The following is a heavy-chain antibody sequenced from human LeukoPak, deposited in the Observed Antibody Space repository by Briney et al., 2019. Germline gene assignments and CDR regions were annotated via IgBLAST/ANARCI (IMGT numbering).Heavy chain of an antibody. D-gene: IGHD2-15*01. Sequence: GGSLRLSCAASGYTFTAYGMRWVRQAPGKGLEWVAVIWYDDSRKFYGDSVKGRFTVSRDISKNTLYLKMNSLRAEDTAVYYCSRDGGAGLDYWGQGTLVTVSS. J-gene: IGHJ4*02. CDR1: GYTFTAYG. V-gene: IGHV3-33*01. CDR3: SRDGGAGLDY. CDR2: IWYDDSRK.